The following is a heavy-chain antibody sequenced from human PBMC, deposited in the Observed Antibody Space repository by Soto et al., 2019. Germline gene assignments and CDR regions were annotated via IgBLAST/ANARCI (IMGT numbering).Heavy chain of an antibody. J-gene: IGHJ4*02. Sequence: GGALGLSGAASGFTFSSYFMRWVRQAPGKGLEWVANIKQDGSEKYYVDSVKGRFTISRDNAKNSLYLQMNSLRAEDTAVYYCAKQWLFQLIDYWGQGTLVTVSS. V-gene: IGHV3-7*03. CDR1: GFTFSSYF. CDR2: IKQDGSEK. D-gene: IGHD6-19*01. CDR3: AKQWLFQLIDY.